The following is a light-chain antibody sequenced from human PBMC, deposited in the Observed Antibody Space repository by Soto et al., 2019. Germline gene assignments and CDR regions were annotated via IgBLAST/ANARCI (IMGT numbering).Light chain of an antibody. CDR1: QSVSSN. CDR2: GAS. J-gene: IGKJ5*01. Sequence: EIVMTQSPATLSVSPVERATLSFRASQSVSSNFAWYQQKPGQAPRLLIYGASSRATGIPDRFSGSGSGTDFTLTISRLEPEDFAVYYCQQYSRSPITFGQGTRLEI. CDR3: QQYSRSPIT. V-gene: IGKV3-20*01.